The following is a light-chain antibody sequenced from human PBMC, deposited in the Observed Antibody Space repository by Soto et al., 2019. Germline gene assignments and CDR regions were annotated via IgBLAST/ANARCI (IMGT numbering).Light chain of an antibody. CDR3: SSYAGSTNLF. CDR2: EVS. CDR1: SSDVGGYNY. V-gene: IGLV2-8*01. J-gene: IGLJ1*01. Sequence: QSALTQPPSASGSPGQSVTISCTGTSSDVGGYNYVSWYQQHPGKAPRLMIYEVSKRPSGVPDRFSGSKSGNTASLTVSGLQAEDEADYYCSSYAGSTNLFFGTGTKVTVL.